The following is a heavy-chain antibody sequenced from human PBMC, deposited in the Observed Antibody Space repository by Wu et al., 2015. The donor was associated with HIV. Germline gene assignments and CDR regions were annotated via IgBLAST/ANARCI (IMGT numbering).Heavy chain of an antibody. Sequence: EVQLVQSGAEVKKPGATVKISCKVSGYTFTDYYMHWVQQAPGKGLEWMGLVDPEDGETIYAEKFQGRVTITADTSTDTAYMELSSLRSEDTAVYYCATVPSYGDYFQHQMGWFDPWGQGPWSPSPQ. CDR3: ATVPSYGDYFQHQMGWFDP. J-gene: IGHJ5*02. CDR2: VDPEDGET. CDR1: GYTFTDYY. V-gene: IGHV1-69-2*01. D-gene: IGHD4-17*01.